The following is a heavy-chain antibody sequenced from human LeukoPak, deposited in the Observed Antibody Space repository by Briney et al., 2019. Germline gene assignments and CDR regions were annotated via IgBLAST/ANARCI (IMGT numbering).Heavy chain of an antibody. V-gene: IGHV4-59*01. CDR2: IYYSGST. D-gene: IGHD4-17*01. CDR3: ARTGTYGDYAEY. CDR1: GGSINSYY. J-gene: IGHJ4*02. Sequence: SETQSFTCTVSGGSINSYYWSWIRQPPGKGLEWIGYIYYSGSTNYNPSLKSRVTISVDTSKNQFSLKLSSVTAADTAVYYCARTGTYGDYAEYWGQGTLVTVSS.